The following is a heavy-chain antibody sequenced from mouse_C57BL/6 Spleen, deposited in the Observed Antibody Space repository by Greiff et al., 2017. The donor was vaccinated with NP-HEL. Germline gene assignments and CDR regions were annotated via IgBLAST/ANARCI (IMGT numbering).Heavy chain of an antibody. V-gene: IGHV1-18*01. Sequence: EVKLVESGPELVKPGASVKIPCKASGYTFTDYNMDWVKQSHGKSLEWIGDINPNNGGTIYNQKFKGKATLTVDKSSSTAYMELRSLTSEDTAVYYCARYYEGAMDYWGKGTSVTVSS. D-gene: IGHD2-4*01. CDR2: INPNNGGT. J-gene: IGHJ4*01. CDR3: ARYYEGAMDY. CDR1: GYTFTDYN.